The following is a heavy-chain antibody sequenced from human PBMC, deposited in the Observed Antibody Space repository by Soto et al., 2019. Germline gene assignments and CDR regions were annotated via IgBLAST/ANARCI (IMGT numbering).Heavy chain of an antibody. V-gene: IGHV3-48*03. CDR3: ARDGGFMGDY. Sequence: EVQLVESGGGVVQPGGCLRLSCAASGFTYKHFEMNWVRQAPGRGLEWVSYISTSGSTIYYADSVKGRFTIARDNAKNSLYLQMNSLRAEDTAVYYCARDGGFMGDYWGQGALVTVSS. CDR1: GFTYKHFE. D-gene: IGHD3-16*01. CDR2: ISTSGSTI. J-gene: IGHJ4*02.